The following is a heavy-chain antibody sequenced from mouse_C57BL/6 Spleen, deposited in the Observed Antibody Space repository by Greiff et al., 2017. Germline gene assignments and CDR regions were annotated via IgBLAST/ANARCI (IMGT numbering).Heavy chain of an antibody. D-gene: IGHD2-1*01. Sequence: VQLQQSGAELARPGASVKMSCKASGYTFTSYTMHWVKQRPGQGLEWIGYINPSSGYTKYNQKFKDKATLTADKSSSTAYMQLSSLTSEDSAVYYCARGGTTDYVDYWGQGTTLTVSS. CDR1: GYTFTSYT. CDR2: INPSSGYT. J-gene: IGHJ2*01. CDR3: ARGGTTDYVDY. V-gene: IGHV1-4*01.